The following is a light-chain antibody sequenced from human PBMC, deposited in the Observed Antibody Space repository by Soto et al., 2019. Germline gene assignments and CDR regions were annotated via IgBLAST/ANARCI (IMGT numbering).Light chain of an antibody. J-gene: IGLJ3*02. V-gene: IGLV2-23*01. CDR1: SSDVGSYNL. CDR3: CSDSGSITWL. Sequence: QSALTQPASVSGSPGQSITISCTGTSSDVGSYNLVSWYQQHPGKAPQLMIYEYSKRPSGVSNRFSGSKSGNTASLTISGRQAYDEADYYCCSDSGSITWLFGGGTKLTVL. CDR2: EYS.